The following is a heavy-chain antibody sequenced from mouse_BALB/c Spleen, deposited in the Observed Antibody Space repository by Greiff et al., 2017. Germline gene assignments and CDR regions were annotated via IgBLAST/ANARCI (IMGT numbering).Heavy chain of an antibody. J-gene: IGHJ4*01. CDR2: ISSGGST. V-gene: IGHV5-6-5*01. CDR3: ARDYYSYEGYYYAMDY. Sequence: VQLKESGGGLVKPGGSLKLSCAASGFTFSSYAMSWVRQTPEKRLEWVASISSGGSTYYPDSVKGRFTISRDNARNILYLQMSSLRSEDTAMYYCARDYYSYEGYYYAMDYWGQGTSVTVSS. CDR1: GFTFSSYA. D-gene: IGHD1-2*01.